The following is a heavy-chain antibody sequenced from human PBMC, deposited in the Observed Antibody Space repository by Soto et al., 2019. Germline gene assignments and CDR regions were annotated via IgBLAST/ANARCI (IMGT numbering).Heavy chain of an antibody. V-gene: IGHV5-10-1*01. Sequence: GESLKISCKGSGYSFTSYWISWVRQMPGKGLEWMGRIDPSDSYTNYSPSFQGHVTISADKSISTAYLQWSSLKASDTAMYYCARTMVRGVTLFPQRDYYYGMDVWGQGTTVTVSS. CDR3: ARTMVRGVTLFPQRDYYYGMDV. D-gene: IGHD3-10*01. CDR1: GYSFTSYW. CDR2: IDPSDSYT. J-gene: IGHJ6*02.